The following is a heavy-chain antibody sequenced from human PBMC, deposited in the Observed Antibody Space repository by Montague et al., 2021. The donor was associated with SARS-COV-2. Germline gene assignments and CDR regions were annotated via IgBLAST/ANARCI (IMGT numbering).Heavy chain of an antibody. J-gene: IGHJ5*02. D-gene: IGHD2-2*01. V-gene: IGHV4-59*01. Sequence: SETLSLTCTVSGCSISSYYWSWIRQPPGKGLEWIGYIYYNGTTNYSPSLKGRVSISVDTSKNQFSLEMNSVTAADTAVYYCARERGYQLLSGWFDPWGQGTLVTVSS. CDR2: IYYNGTT. CDR3: ARERGYQLLSGWFDP. CDR1: GCSISSYY.